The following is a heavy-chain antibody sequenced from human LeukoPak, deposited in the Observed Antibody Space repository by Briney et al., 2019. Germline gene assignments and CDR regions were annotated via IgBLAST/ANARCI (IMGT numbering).Heavy chain of an antibody. CDR2: IYYSGST. D-gene: IGHD6-19*01. V-gene: IGHV4-39*01. J-gene: IGHJ4*02. Sequence: PSETLSLTCTVSGGSISSSSYYWGWIRQPPGKGLEWIGSIYYSGSTYYSPSLKSRVTISVDTSKNQFSLKLSSVTAADTAVYYCASVSIAVAGTGFDYWGQGTLVTVSS. CDR3: ASVSIAVAGTGFDY. CDR1: GGSISSSSYY.